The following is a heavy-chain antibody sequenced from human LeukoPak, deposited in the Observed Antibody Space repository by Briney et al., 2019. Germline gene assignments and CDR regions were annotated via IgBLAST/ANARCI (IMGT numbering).Heavy chain of an antibody. Sequence: GGSLRLSCAASGFTFSSYAMNWVRKAPGKGMEWVSGISGSGGSTSYADSVKGRFTISRDNSKNTLYLQMNSLRAEDTAVYYCAKGRVSYYYGMDVWGQGTTVTVSS. J-gene: IGHJ6*02. CDR3: AKGRVSYYYGMDV. CDR2: ISGSGGST. V-gene: IGHV3-23*01. CDR1: GFTFSSYA. D-gene: IGHD3-10*01.